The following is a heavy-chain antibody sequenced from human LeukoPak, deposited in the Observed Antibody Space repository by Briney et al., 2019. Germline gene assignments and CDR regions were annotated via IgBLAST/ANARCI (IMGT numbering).Heavy chain of an antibody. CDR2: ISSSSSYI. V-gene: IGHV3-21*01. CDR3: ARRGAAAGILTYYYYYGMDV. Sequence: WGSLRLSCAASGFTFSSYSMNWVRQAPGKGLEWVSSISSSSSYIYYADSVKGRFTISRDNAKNSLYLQMNSLRAEDTAVYYCARRGAAAGILTYYYYYGMDVWGQGTTVTVSS. J-gene: IGHJ6*02. D-gene: IGHD6-13*01. CDR1: GFTFSSYS.